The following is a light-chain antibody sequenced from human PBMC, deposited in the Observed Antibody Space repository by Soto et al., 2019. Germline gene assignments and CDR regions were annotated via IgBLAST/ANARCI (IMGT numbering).Light chain of an antibody. CDR3: QQYNDGAWP. J-gene: IGKJ1*01. V-gene: IGKV1-5*01. Sequence: DIQLTQSPSTLSASVGDRVTVTCRASQRIDTYLAWYQQKPGKAPKLLVYDASTLEGGVPSSFSGSGSATEFILTISGLQPDDFAHYYCQQYNDGAWPFGQGTRVEIK. CDR2: DAS. CDR1: QRIDTY.